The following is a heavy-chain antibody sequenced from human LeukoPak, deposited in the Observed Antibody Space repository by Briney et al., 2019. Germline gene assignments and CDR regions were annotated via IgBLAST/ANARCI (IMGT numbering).Heavy chain of an antibody. CDR3: ARSYYYGSGSSYVSFDY. D-gene: IGHD3-10*01. V-gene: IGHV3-23*01. J-gene: IGHJ4*02. CDR1: GFTFSSYV. CDR2: INASGGST. Sequence: PGGSLRLSCAASGFTFSSYVMTWVRQAPGKGLEWVSSINASGGSTYYADSVKGRFTIARDNSKNTLYLQMSSLRAADTAVYYCARSYYYGSGSSYVSFDYWGQGTLVTVSS.